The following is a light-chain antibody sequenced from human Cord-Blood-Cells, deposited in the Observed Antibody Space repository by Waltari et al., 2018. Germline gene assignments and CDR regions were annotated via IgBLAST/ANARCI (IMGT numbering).Light chain of an antibody. CDR3: SSYAGSNNLV. V-gene: IGLV2-8*01. J-gene: IGLJ2*01. CDR2: EVS. CDR1: SSDVGGYNY. Sequence: QSALTQPPSTSGSPGQSVTISCTGTSSDVGGYNYVSWNQQHPGKAPQLIIYEVSXXXXXXXXXXXXXXXXXXXXXXVSGLQAEDEADYSCSSYAGSNNLVFGGGTKLTVL.